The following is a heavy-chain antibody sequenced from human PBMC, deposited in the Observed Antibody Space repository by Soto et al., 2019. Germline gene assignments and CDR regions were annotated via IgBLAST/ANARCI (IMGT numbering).Heavy chain of an antibody. CDR1: GSSLAGYW. D-gene: IGHD3-22*01. CDR3: ARQIYDSDTGPNFQYYFDS. Sequence: GESLKISFTGSGSSLAGYWITWVRQKPLKVLEWMGRIDPSDSQTYYSPSFRGHVTISVTKSITTVFLQWSSLRASDTAMYYCARQIYDSDTGPNFQYYFDSWGQGTPVTVSS. J-gene: IGHJ4*02. CDR2: IDPSDSQT. V-gene: IGHV5-10-1*01.